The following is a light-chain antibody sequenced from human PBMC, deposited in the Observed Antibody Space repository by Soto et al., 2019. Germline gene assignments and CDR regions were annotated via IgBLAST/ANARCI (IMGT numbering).Light chain of an antibody. Sequence: EIVLTQSPATLSLSPGQRATLSCRASQSVSTYLAWYQQKPGQAPRLLIYDASNRATGSPTRFSGSGSGTDFTLTISSLESEDFAVYYCQQRSNWPPLTFGGGTAVEVK. CDR2: DAS. V-gene: IGKV3-11*01. CDR3: QQRSNWPPLT. J-gene: IGKJ4*01. CDR1: QSVSTY.